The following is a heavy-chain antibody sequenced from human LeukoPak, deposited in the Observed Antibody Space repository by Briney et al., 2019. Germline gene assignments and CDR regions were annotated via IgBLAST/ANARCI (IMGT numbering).Heavy chain of an antibody. CDR2: ISSSSSTI. J-gene: IGHJ4*02. CDR3: ARDTGSTSSYGSDY. Sequence: GGSLRLSCAASGFTFSSYSMNWVRQAPGKGLEWVSYISSSSSTIYYADSVKGRFTISRDNAKNSVYLQMNSLRAENTAVYYCARDTGSTSSYGSDYWGQGTLVTVSS. D-gene: IGHD2-2*01. CDR1: GFTFSSYS. V-gene: IGHV3-48*01.